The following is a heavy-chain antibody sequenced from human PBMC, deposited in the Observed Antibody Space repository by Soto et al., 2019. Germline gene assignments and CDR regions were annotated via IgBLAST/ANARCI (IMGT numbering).Heavy chain of an antibody. Sequence: ASVKVSCKASGYTFTTYGISWVRQAPGQGLEWMGWISAYNGNTNSAQKLQGRVTMTTDTSTSTAYMELRSLRSDDTAVYYCARDSVYCSGDSCYPFDYWGQGTLVTSPQ. D-gene: IGHD2-15*01. J-gene: IGHJ4*02. CDR2: ISAYNGNT. V-gene: IGHV1-18*01. CDR1: GYTFTTYG. CDR3: ARDSVYCSGDSCYPFDY.